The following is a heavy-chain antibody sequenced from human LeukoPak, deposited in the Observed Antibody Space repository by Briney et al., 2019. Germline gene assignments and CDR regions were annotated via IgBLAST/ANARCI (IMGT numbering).Heavy chain of an antibody. CDR1: GGSMSSYY. CDR2: IYHSGSS. D-gene: IGHD4-23*01. CDR3: ARDYGGYSRYFEL. Sequence: SETLSLTCTVSGGSMSSYYWNWIRQPPGKGLEWIGNIYHSGSSNYNPSLKSRVTISEGTSKNQFSLKLNSVTAADTAVYYCARDYGGYSRYFELWGRGTLVTVSS. V-gene: IGHV4-59*01. J-gene: IGHJ2*01.